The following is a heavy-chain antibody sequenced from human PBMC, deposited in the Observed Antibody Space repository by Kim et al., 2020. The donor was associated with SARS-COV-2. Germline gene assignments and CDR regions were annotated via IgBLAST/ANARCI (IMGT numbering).Heavy chain of an antibody. J-gene: IGHJ4*02. D-gene: IGHD3-16*01. Sequence: VKDHITNSRDNSTTTLYPQMNSLRAEDTAVYYCAKDRLWGNDYFDYWGQGTLVTVSS. CDR3: AKDRLWGNDYFDY. V-gene: IGHV3-30*02.